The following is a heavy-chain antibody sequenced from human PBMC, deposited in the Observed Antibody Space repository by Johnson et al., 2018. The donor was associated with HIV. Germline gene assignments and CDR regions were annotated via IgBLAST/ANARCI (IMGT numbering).Heavy chain of an antibody. D-gene: IGHD6-13*01. Sequence: VQLVESGGGLVQPGGSLRLSCAASGFTFSDHYMDWVRQAPGKGLEWVGRTRNKANSYTTEYAASVKGRFTISRDDSKNSLYLQMNSLKTEDTAVYYCARGGVYSSPHDAFDVWGQGTMVTVSS. CDR3: ARGGVYSSPHDAFDV. V-gene: IGHV3-72*01. CDR2: TRNKANSYTT. CDR1: GFTFSDHY. J-gene: IGHJ3*01.